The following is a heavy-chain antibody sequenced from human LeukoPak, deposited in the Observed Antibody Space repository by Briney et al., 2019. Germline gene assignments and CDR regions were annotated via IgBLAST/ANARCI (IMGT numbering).Heavy chain of an antibody. J-gene: IGHJ4*02. CDR2: INHSGST. Sequence: SETLSLTCAVYGGSFSGYYWSWIRQPPGKGLEWIGEINHSGSTNYNPSLKSRVTISVDTSKNQFSLKLSSATAADTAVYYCARPPRSMVRGAMGYWGQGTLVTVSS. CDR3: ARPPRSMVRGAMGY. CDR1: GGSFSGYY. V-gene: IGHV4-34*01. D-gene: IGHD3-10*01.